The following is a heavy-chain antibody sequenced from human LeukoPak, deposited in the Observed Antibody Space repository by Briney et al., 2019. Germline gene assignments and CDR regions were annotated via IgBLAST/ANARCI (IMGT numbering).Heavy chain of an antibody. J-gene: IGHJ5*02. CDR1: GGSISSYY. V-gene: IGHV4-59*01. CDR3: ARGNDILTGYPDWFDP. Sequence: SETLSLTCTVSGGSISSYYWSWIRQPPGKGLEWIGYIYYSGSTNYNPSLKSRVTISVDTSKNQFSLKLSSVTAADTAVYYCARGNDILTGYPDWFDPWGQETLVTVSS. CDR2: IYYSGST. D-gene: IGHD3-9*01.